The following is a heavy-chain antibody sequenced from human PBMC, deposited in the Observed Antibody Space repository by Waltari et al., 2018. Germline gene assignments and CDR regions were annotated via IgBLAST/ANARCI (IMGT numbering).Heavy chain of an antibody. CDR1: GYTLPDLS. CDR2: FDPEDGET. CDR3: ATGYRRWLQFFAFDI. Sequence: QVQLVQSGAEGKKPGASVKVSCKVSGYTLPDLSMHWVRQAPGKGLEWMGGFDPEDGETIYAQKFQGRVTMTEDTSTDTAYMELSSLRSEDTAVYYCATGYRRWLQFFAFDIWGQGTMVTVSS. J-gene: IGHJ3*02. V-gene: IGHV1-24*01. D-gene: IGHD5-12*01.